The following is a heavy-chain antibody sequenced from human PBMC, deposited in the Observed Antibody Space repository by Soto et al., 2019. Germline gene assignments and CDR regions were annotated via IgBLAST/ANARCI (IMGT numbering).Heavy chain of an antibody. Sequence: GGSLRLSCAASGFTFSSYWMSWVRQAPGKGLEWVANIKQDGSEKYYVDSVKGRFTISRDNAKNSLYLQMNSLRAEDTAVYYCAREPPGRHNPFFDYWGQGTLVTVSS. V-gene: IGHV3-7*01. CDR3: AREPPGRHNPFFDY. D-gene: IGHD3-3*02. CDR1: GFTFSSYW. CDR2: IKQDGSEK. J-gene: IGHJ4*02.